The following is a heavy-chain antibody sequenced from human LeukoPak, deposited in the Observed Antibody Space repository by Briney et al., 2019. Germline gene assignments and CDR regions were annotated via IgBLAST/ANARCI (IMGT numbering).Heavy chain of an antibody. CDR2: IYRGGST. V-gene: IGHV3-53*01. Sequence: HPGGSLRLSCAASGFTVSSNYMSWVRQAPGKGLEWVSVIYRGGSTYYADSVKGRFTISRDNSKNTLFLQMNSLRVEDTAVYYCARDPRESSLYAFDIWGQGTMVTVSS. CDR1: GFTVSSNY. D-gene: IGHD2-15*01. CDR3: ARDPRESSLYAFDI. J-gene: IGHJ3*02.